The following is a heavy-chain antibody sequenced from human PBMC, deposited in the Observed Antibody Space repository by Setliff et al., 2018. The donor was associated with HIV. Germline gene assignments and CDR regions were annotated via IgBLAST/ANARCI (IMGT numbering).Heavy chain of an antibody. D-gene: IGHD4-17*01. Sequence: PSETLSLTCTVSGGSISSGGYYWSWIRQHPGKGLEWIGYIYYSGSTYYNPSLKSRVTISVDTSKNQFSLKLSSVTAADTAVYYCVRDYGDTPSYYYYYGMDVWGQGTTVTVSS. J-gene: IGHJ6*02. CDR3: VRDYGDTPSYYYYYGMDV. CDR2: IYYSGST. CDR1: GGSISSGGYY. V-gene: IGHV4-31*03.